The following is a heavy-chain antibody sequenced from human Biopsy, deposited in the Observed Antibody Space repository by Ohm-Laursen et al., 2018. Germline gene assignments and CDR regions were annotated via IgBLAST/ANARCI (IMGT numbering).Heavy chain of an antibody. V-gene: IGHV3-30*03. D-gene: IGHD4-11*01. J-gene: IGHJ2*01. CDR1: GFTSTSYG. CDR2: ISYDGSGE. CDR3: ARDEKRWDYSNYFSWHFDL. Sequence: SLRLSCAASGFTSTSYGMHWVRQAPGKGLEWVAVISYDGSGEYYADSLQGRFTISRDNPKNTVDLQMNSLRAEDTAVYFCARDEKRWDYSNYFSWHFDLWGRGTRVTVSS.